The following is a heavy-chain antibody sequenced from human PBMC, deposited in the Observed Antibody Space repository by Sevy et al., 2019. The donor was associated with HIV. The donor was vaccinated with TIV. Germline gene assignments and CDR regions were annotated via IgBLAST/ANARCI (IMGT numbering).Heavy chain of an antibody. Sequence: ASVKVSCKASGYTFTSYYMHWVRQAPGQGLEWMGIINPSGGSTSYAQKFQGRVTMTRDTSTSTVYMELSSLRSEDTAVYYCARDLAQVFLSGFSPVNLNYYYGMDVWGQGTTVTVSS. V-gene: IGHV1-46*01. CDR2: INPSGGST. CDR1: GYTFTSYY. CDR3: ARDLAQVFLSGFSPVNLNYYYGMDV. J-gene: IGHJ6*02. D-gene: IGHD3-9*01.